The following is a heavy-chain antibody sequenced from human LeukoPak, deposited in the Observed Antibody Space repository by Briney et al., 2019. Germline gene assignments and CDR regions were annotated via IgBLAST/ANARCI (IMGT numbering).Heavy chain of an antibody. CDR1: GFTFSSYG. V-gene: IGHV3-33*01. Sequence: PGGSLRLSCAASGFTFSSYGMHWVRQAPGRGLEWVAVIWYDGSNKYYADSVKGRFTISRDNSKNTLYLQMNSLRAEDTAVYYCARRPDYYYYGMDVWGQGTTVTVSS. J-gene: IGHJ6*02. CDR2: IWYDGSNK. CDR3: ARRPDYYYYGMDV.